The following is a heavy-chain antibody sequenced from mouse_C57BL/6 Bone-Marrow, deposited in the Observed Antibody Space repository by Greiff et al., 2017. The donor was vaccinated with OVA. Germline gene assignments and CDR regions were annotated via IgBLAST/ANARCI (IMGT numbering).Heavy chain of an antibody. D-gene: IGHD2-4*01. CDR3: AKGLYDYHWYFDV. CDR1: GFNIKNTY. V-gene: IGHV14-3*01. CDR2: IDPANGNT. J-gene: IGHJ1*03. Sequence: VQLKESVAELVRPGASVKLSCTASGFNIKNTYMHWVKQRPEQGLEWIGRIDPANGNTKYAPKFQGKATITADTSSNTAYLQLSSLTSEDTAIYYCAKGLYDYHWYFDVWGTGTTVTVSS.